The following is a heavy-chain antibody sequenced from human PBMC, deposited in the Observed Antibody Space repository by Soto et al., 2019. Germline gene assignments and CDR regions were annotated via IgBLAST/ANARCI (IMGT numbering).Heavy chain of an antibody. Sequence: PSETLSLTCTVSGGSISSGGYYWSWIRQHPGKGLEWIGYIYYSGSTYYNTSLKSRVTISVDTSKNQFSLKLSSVTAADTAVYYCARDSSGWASHWGQGTLVTVSS. V-gene: IGHV4-31*03. CDR1: GGSISSGGYY. D-gene: IGHD6-19*01. J-gene: IGHJ4*02. CDR2: IYYSGST. CDR3: ARDSSGWASH.